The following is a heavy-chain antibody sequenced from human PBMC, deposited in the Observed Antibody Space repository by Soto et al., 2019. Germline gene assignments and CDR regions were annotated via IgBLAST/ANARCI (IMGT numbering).Heavy chain of an antibody. CDR3: ARAETYSSGWYVDY. D-gene: IGHD6-19*01. CDR2: IYYSGST. V-gene: IGHV4-31*03. Sequence: QVQLQESGPGLVKPSQTLSLTCTVSGGSISSGGYYWSWIRQHPGKGLEWIGYIYYSGSTYYNPSRKSRVTISVDTSKNQFSLKLSSVTAADTAVYYCARAETYSSGWYVDYWGQGTLVTVSS. CDR1: GGSISSGGYY. J-gene: IGHJ4*02.